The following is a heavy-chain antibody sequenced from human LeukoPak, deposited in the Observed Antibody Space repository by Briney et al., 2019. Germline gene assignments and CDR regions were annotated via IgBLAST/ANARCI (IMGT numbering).Heavy chain of an antibody. CDR1: GGSISSSSYY. Sequence: PSETLFLTCTVSGGSISSSSYYWGWIRQPPGKGLEWIGSIYYSGSTYYNPSLKSRVTISVDTSKNQFSLKLSSVTAADTAVYYCASLRIVVVTFDYWGQGTLVTVSS. CDR3: ASLRIVVVTFDY. V-gene: IGHV4-39*07. J-gene: IGHJ4*02. CDR2: IYYSGST. D-gene: IGHD3-22*01.